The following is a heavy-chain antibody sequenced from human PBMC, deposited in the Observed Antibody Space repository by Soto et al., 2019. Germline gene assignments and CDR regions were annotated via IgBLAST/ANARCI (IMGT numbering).Heavy chain of an antibody. CDR1: GFTFSSYS. D-gene: IGHD6-13*01. J-gene: IGHJ6*02. Sequence: GGSLRLSCAASGFTFSSYSMNWVRQAPGKGLEWVSYISSSSSTIYYADSVKGRLTISRDNAKNSMYLQMNSLRDEDTAVYYCARGDSPYSSPGDYYYGMDVWGQGTTVTVSS. CDR3: ARGDSPYSSPGDYYYGMDV. CDR2: ISSSSSTI. V-gene: IGHV3-48*02.